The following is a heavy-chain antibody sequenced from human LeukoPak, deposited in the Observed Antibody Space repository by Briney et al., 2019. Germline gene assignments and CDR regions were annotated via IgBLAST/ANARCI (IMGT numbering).Heavy chain of an antibody. Sequence: GSLRLSCAASGVTFSSYAMHWVRQAPGKGLEWVAVISYDGSNKYYADSVKGRFTISRDNSKNTLYLQMNSLRAEDTAVYYCARDRTPAGTMVRGVTLLKPNWFDPWGQGTLVTVSS. J-gene: IGHJ5*02. D-gene: IGHD3-10*01. CDR2: ISYDGSNK. V-gene: IGHV3-30*04. CDR3: ARDRTPAGTMVRGVTLLKPNWFDP. CDR1: GVTFSSYA.